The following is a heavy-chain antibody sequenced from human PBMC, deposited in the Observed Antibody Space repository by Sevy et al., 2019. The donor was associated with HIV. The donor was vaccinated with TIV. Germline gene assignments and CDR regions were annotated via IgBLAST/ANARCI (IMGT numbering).Heavy chain of an antibody. CDR2: INPNSGGT. CDR3: ARSYYYDSSGYYYHLYFDY. D-gene: IGHD3-22*01. J-gene: IGHJ4*02. V-gene: IGHV1-2*06. CDR1: GYTFTGYY. Sequence: ASVKVSCKASGYTFTGYYMHWVRQAPGQGLEWMGRINPNSGGTNDAQKFQGRVTMTRDTSISTAYMELSRLRSDDTAVYYCARSYYYDSSGYYYHLYFDYWGQGTLVTVSS.